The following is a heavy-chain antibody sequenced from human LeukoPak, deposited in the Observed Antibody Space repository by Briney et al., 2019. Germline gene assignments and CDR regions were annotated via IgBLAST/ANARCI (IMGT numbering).Heavy chain of an antibody. CDR3: ATLVSGGSYYYFDY. CDR1: GGSISSYY. D-gene: IGHD1-26*01. V-gene: IGHV4-59*01. Sequence: PSETLSLTCTVSGGSISSYYWSWIRQPPGKGLEWIGYIYYSGSTNYNPSLKSRVTISVDTSKNQFSLKLSSVTAADTAVYYCATLVSGGSYYYFDYWGRGTLVTVSS. CDR2: IYYSGST. J-gene: IGHJ4*02.